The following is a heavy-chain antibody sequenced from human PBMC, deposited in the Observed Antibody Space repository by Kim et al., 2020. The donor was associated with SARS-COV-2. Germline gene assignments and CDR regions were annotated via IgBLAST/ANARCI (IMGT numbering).Heavy chain of an antibody. V-gene: IGHV3-23*01. CDR3: ARDRPAGREDSFDY. CDR1: GFTFNIYA. J-gene: IGHJ4*02. Sequence: GGSLRLSCAASGFTFNIYAMSWVRQAPGKGLEWVSVISGTGGSTYYADSVKGRFTVSRDNSKNTLFLQMNSLRAEDTAVYFCARDRPAGREDSFDYWGQGTLVTVSS. CDR2: ISGTGGST. D-gene: IGHD6-6*01.